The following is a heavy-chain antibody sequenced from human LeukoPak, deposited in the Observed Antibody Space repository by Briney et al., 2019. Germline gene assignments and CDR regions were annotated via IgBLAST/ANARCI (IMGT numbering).Heavy chain of an antibody. CDR3: AADRHSGSYFAFDI. CDR2: IVVGSGNT. CDR1: GFTFTSSA. J-gene: IGHJ3*02. D-gene: IGHD1-26*01. Sequence: ASVKVSCKASGFTFTSSAMQWVRQARGQRLEWIGWIVVGSGNTNYAQKFQERVTITWDMSTSTAYMELSSLRSEDTAVYYCAADRHSGSYFAFDIWGQGTMVTVSS. V-gene: IGHV1-58*02.